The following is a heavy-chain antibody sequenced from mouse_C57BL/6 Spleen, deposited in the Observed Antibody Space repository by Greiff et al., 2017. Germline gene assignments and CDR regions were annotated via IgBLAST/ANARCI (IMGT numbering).Heavy chain of an antibody. D-gene: IGHD2-5*01. CDR3: ARDAYYSNPRYWYFDV. J-gene: IGHJ1*03. Sequence: QVQLQQPGTELVKPGASGYTFTSYWMHWVKQRPGQGLEWIGNINPSNGGTNHNEKFKSKATLTVDKSSSTAYMQLSSLTSEDSAVYYCARDAYYSNPRYWYFDVWGTGTTVTVSA. CDR2: INPSNGGT. CDR1: GYTFTSYW. V-gene: IGHV1-53*01.